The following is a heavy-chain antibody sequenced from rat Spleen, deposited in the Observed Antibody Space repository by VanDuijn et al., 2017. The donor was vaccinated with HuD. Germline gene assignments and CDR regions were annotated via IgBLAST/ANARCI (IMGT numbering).Heavy chain of an antibody. Sequence: EVQLVESGGGLVQPGSPLKLSCAASGFTFNNYWMSWIRQAPGKGLEWVASITVTGGSIYYPDSVKGRFTISRDNAQNTLYLQMNSLRSEDTATYYCTRGDYGGNWFAYWGQGVMVTVSS. CDR3: TRGDYGGNWFAY. V-gene: IGHV5-31*01. CDR2: ITVTGGSI. J-gene: IGHJ2*01. D-gene: IGHD1-11*01. CDR1: GFTFNNYW.